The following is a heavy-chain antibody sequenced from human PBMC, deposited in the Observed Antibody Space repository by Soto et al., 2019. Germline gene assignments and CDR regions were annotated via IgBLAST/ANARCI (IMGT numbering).Heavy chain of an antibody. CDR2: ISGSGGST. Sequence: EVQLLESGGGLVQPGGSLRLSCAASGFTFSNYAMNWVRQAPGKGLEWVSVISGSGGSTYYADSVKGRFTISRANSKNTLYLQMNSLRADDTAVYYCAKRATGTYFDYWGQGTLVTVSS. D-gene: IGHD1-1*01. J-gene: IGHJ4*02. CDR1: GFTFSNYA. V-gene: IGHV3-23*01. CDR3: AKRATGTYFDY.